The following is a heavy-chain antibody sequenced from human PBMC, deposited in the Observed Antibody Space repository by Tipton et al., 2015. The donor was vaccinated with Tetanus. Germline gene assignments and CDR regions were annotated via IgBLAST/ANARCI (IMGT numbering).Heavy chain of an antibody. CDR1: GDSVSSKSAS. Sequence: GLVKPSQTLSLTCVITGDSVSSKSASWNWIRQSPSRGLEWLGRTYYSSKWHDDYAESVKSRITINPDASKNQFSLQLHSVTPEGMAVYYCARDGISFGGWFDSWGQGTLVTVSS. D-gene: IGHD3-10*01. CDR2: TYYSSKWHD. V-gene: IGHV6-1*01. CDR3: ARDGISFGGWFDS. J-gene: IGHJ5*01.